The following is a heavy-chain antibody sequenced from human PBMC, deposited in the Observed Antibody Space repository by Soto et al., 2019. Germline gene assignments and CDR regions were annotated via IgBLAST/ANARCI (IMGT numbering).Heavy chain of an antibody. CDR3: TPTGYIISWYSYYCYVMDV. V-gene: IGHV3-15*07. Sequence: GSLRLSCAASGFTFSNAWMNWVRQAPGKGLEWVGRIKSKTDGGTTDYAAPVKGRFTISRDDSKNTLYLQMNSLKTEDTAVYYCTPTGYIISWYSYYCYVMDVWGQGTTDTGS. J-gene: IGHJ6*02. CDR2: IKSKTDGGTT. CDR1: GFTFSNAW. D-gene: IGHD6-13*01.